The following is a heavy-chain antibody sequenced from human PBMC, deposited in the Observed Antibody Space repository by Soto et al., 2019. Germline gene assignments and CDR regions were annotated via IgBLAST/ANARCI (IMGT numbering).Heavy chain of an antibody. J-gene: IGHJ3*02. CDR1: GFTLSSFW. CDR3: ARDQGRQRAFDI. V-gene: IGHV3-7*01. Sequence: EVQLEESGGDLVQPGGSLRLSCTASGFTLSSFWMSWLRRTPGKGLEWVANIRQDGSEKHYIDSVKGRFTISRDNAKNSLYLQMTNLRAEDTAVYYCARDQGRQRAFDIWGQGTLVTVSS. CDR2: IRQDGSEK. D-gene: IGHD6-25*01.